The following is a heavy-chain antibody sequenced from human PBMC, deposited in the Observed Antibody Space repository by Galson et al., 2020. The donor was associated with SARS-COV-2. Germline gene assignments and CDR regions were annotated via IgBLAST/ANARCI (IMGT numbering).Heavy chain of an antibody. CDR2: IYASGTT. J-gene: IGHJ3*02. V-gene: IGHV4-61*09. D-gene: IGHD1-26*01. CDR1: GGSISSDNYY. CDR3: ARGHAQLVEATKGVSYI. Sequence: SETLSLTCTVSGGSISSDNYYWSWIRQPAGKELEYIGHIYASGTTHYNPSLKSRVTISVDTSKNQFSLKLNSMTAADTAVYFCARGHAQLVEATKGVSYIWGQGTMVTVSS.